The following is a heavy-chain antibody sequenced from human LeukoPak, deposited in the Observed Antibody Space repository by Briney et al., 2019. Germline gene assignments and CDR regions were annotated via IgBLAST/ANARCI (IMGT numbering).Heavy chain of an antibody. CDR2: IYYSGST. V-gene: IGHV4-39*07. D-gene: IGHD2-15*01. CDR3: ARLPDFRFCSGGSCYFDP. J-gene: IGHJ5*02. Sequence: PSETLSLTCTVSGGSISSSSYYWGWIRQPPGKGLEWIGSIYYSGSTYYNPSLKSRVTISLDTSRDQFSLNLTSVTAADTAVYYCARLPDFRFCSGGSCYFDPWGQGTLVTVSS. CDR1: GGSISSSSYY.